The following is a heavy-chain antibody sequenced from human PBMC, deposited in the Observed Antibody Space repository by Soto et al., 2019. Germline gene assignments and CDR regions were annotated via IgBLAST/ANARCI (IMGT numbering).Heavy chain of an antibody. J-gene: IGHJ4*02. CDR3: ANLAINLFYCSGGSCIFDY. CDR1: GFTFSSYA. Sequence: EVQLLESGGGLVQPGGSLRLSCAASGFTFSSYAMSWVRQAPGKGLEWVSAISGSGGSTYYADSVKGRFTISRDNSKNQVYLQMNSLRAEDTAVYYCANLAINLFYCSGGSCIFDYWGQGTLVTVSS. D-gene: IGHD2-15*01. CDR2: ISGSGGST. V-gene: IGHV3-23*01.